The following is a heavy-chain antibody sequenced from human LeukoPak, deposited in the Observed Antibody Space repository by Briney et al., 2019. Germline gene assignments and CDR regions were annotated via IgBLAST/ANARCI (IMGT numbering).Heavy chain of an antibody. CDR2: IKQDGTEK. Sequence: GGSLRLSCVASGFTFSDKWMSWVRQAPGKGLEWVANIKQDGTEKWYVDSVKGRFTISRDNAKNSLYLQMNSLRAEDTAVYYCARRYFDLWGRGTLVTVSS. CDR3: ARRYFDL. V-gene: IGHV3-7*03. J-gene: IGHJ2*01. CDR1: GFTFSDKW.